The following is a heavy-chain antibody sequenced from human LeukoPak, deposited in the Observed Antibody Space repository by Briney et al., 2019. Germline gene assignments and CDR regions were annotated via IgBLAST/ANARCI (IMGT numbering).Heavy chain of an antibody. Sequence: ASVKVSCKASGYTFTSYHMHWVRQAPGQGLEWMGIINPSGGSTSSAQKFPGRVTMTRDTSTTTVYMELSSVRSEDTAVYYCASRIRYCSGGSCYSGFDYWGQGTLVTVSS. V-gene: IGHV1-46*01. D-gene: IGHD2-15*01. CDR3: ASRIRYCSGGSCYSGFDY. CDR2: INPSGGST. J-gene: IGHJ4*02. CDR1: GYTFTSYH.